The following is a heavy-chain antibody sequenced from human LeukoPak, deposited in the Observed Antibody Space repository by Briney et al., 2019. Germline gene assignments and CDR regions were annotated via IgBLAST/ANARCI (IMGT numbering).Heavy chain of an antibody. J-gene: IGHJ3*02. Sequence: PGGSLRLSCAASGFTFSSYWMHWVRQAPGKGLVWVSRINSDGSSTSYADSVKGRFTISRDNAKNTLYLQMNSLRAEDTAVYYCARDRGGSCWDDAFDIWGQGTMVTVSS. CDR3: ARDRGGSCWDDAFDI. V-gene: IGHV3-74*01. CDR2: INSDGSST. D-gene: IGHD2-15*01. CDR1: GFTFSSYW.